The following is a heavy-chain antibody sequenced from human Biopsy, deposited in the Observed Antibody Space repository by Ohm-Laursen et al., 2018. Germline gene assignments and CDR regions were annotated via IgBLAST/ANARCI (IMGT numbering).Heavy chain of an antibody. CDR3: ARVFGGAYYSYAFDI. V-gene: IGHV1-18*04. CDR1: DYTFYSYG. D-gene: IGHD1-26*01. CDR2: ITADEK. J-gene: IGHJ3*02. Sequence: GASVKVSCKASDYTFYSYGITWVRRAPGQGLEWMGWITADEKNSAPKFQGRVTMTTDMSTSTAYMGLRGLKSDDTAVYYCARVFGGAYYSYAFDIWGQGTLVIVSS.